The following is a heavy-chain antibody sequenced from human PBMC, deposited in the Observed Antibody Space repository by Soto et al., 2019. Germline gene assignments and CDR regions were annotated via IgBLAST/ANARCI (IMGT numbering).Heavy chain of an antibody. D-gene: IGHD2-8*01. V-gene: IGHV1-69*13. CDR2: IIPIFGTA. CDR3: ARGGGGVLVVLMVYATFIANGMDV. Sequence: SVKVSCKASGGTFSSYAISWVRQAPGQGLEWMGGIIPIFGTANYAQKFQGRVTITADESTSTAYIELSSLRSEDTAVYYCARGGGGVLVVLMVYATFIANGMDVWGQGTTVTVSS. CDR1: GGTFSSYA. J-gene: IGHJ6*02.